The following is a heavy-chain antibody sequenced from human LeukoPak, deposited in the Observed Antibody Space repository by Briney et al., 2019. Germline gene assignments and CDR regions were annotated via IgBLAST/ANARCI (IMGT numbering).Heavy chain of an antibody. CDR3: ARSRLYKYDSSGYYDRAPFDY. J-gene: IGHJ4*02. Sequence: GGSLRLSCAASGFTFSSYSMSWVRQAPGTGLEWVANIKQDGSEKYYVDSVKGRFTISRDNAKNSLYLQMNGLRAEDTAVYYCARSRLYKYDSSGYYDRAPFDYWGQGSLVTVSS. CDR2: IKQDGSEK. D-gene: IGHD3-22*01. CDR1: GFTFSSYS. V-gene: IGHV3-7*01.